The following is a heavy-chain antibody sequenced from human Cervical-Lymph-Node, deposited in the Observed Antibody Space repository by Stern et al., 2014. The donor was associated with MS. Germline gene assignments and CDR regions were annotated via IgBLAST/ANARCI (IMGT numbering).Heavy chain of an antibody. D-gene: IGHD5-12*01. CDR2: INPVDGST. J-gene: IGHJ3*01. Sequence: QVQLVQSGPDVKKPGASVQISCKTSGFRFTQYYLHWARQTPGQGLQWMGFINPVDGSTTYAQNFKDRVVMTRDTSTSTVFIELSGLTSEDTAVYYCAKWLHGFAFDLWGPGTVITVSS. CDR3: AKWLHGFAFDL. CDR1: GFRFTQYY. V-gene: IGHV1-46*01.